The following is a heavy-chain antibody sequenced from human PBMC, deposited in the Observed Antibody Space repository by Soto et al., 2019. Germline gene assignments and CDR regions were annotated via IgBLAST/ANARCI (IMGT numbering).Heavy chain of an antibody. J-gene: IGHJ5*02. D-gene: IGHD3-3*01. V-gene: IGHV4-39*01. CDR1: GGSISNTNYY. CDR2: VYYNGFT. Sequence: SETLSLTCTVSGGSISNTNYYWGWIRQPPGKGLEWIGNVYYNGFTYYNLSLKSRVTMFVDTSKNHFSLKMTSVTAADTAVYYCARQDDFWSGSNWFDPWGQGTLVTVSS. CDR3: ARQDDFWSGSNWFDP.